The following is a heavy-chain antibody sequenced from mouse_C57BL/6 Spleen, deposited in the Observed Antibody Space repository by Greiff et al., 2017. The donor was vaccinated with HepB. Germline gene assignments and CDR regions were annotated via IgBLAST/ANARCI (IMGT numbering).Heavy chain of an antibody. D-gene: IGHD2-2*01. V-gene: IGHV1-39*01. CDR3: TRYGYDGGAMDD. Sequence: VQLQQSGPELVKPGASVKISCKASGYSFTDYNMNWVKQSHGKSLEWIGVINPNYGTTSYNQKFKGKATLTVDQSSSTAYMQLNSLTSEDSAVYCCTRYGYDGGAMDDWGQGTSVTVSS. CDR1: GYSFTDYN. J-gene: IGHJ4*01. CDR2: INPNYGTT.